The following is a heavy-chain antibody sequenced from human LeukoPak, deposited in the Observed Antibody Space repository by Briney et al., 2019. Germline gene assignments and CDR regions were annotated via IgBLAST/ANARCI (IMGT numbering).Heavy chain of an antibody. CDR3: ARQFYSSGWYN. Sequence: GWSLRLSCAASGXTFSSYAMHWVRQAPGKGLEWVAVISYDGSNKYYADSVKGRFTISRDNFKNTLYLQMNSLRAEDTAVYYCARQFYSSGWYNWGQGTLVTVSS. CDR2: ISYDGSNK. J-gene: IGHJ4*02. V-gene: IGHV3-30-3*01. D-gene: IGHD6-19*01. CDR1: GXTFSSYA.